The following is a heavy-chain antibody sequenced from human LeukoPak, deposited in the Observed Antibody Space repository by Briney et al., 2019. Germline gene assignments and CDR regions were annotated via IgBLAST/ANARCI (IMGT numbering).Heavy chain of an antibody. Sequence: SETLSLTCTVSGGSISSRSYYWGWIRQPPGKGLEWIGEIYHSGSTNYNPSLKSRVTISVDKSKNQFSLKLSSVTAADTAVYYCARSYDAFDIWGQGTMVTVSS. D-gene: IGHD1-26*01. CDR1: GGSISSRSYY. V-gene: IGHV4-39*07. CDR2: IYHSGST. J-gene: IGHJ3*02. CDR3: ARSYDAFDI.